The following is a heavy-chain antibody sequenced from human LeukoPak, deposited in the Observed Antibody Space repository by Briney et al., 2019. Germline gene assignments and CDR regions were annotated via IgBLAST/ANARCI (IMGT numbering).Heavy chain of an antibody. CDR2: MYLSGTT. CDR1: GDSINSLDL. D-gene: IGHD3-22*01. V-gene: IGHV4-4*02. J-gene: IGHJ4*02. Sequence: SSETLSLTCTVSGDSINSLDLWSWVRQPPGKGLEWIGEMYLSGTTHSNPSVKSRVTISIDKSKNQFFLNLSSVTAADTAVYYCAGLVGRYSSGLYYYYFDYWGQGTLVTVSS. CDR3: AGLVGRYSSGLYYYYFDY.